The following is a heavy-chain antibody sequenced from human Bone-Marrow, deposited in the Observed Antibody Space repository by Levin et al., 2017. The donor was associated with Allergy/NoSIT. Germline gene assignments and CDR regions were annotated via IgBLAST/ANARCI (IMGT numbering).Heavy chain of an antibody. Sequence: GESLKISCVASGFTFSSYAMHWVRQAPGKGLEWVAVISYDGSNKYYADSVKGRFTISRDNSKNTLYLQMNSLRAEDTAVYYCARDTRRGPWYSGSYWYFDLWGRGTLVTVSS. V-gene: IGHV3-30*04. CDR1: GFTFSSYA. J-gene: IGHJ2*01. CDR2: ISYDGSNK. CDR3: ARDTRRGPWYSGSYWYFDL. D-gene: IGHD1-26*01.